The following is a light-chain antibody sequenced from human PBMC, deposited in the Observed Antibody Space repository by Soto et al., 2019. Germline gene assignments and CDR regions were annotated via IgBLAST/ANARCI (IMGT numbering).Light chain of an antibody. Sequence: QSVLTQSPSASASLGASVKLTCTLSSGRSSNAIAWHQQQPEKGPRFLMKVNNDDSHRKGDGIPDRFSGSSSGAERYLTISSLQSEDEADYYCQTWGTGIRLFGGGTKVTVL. J-gene: IGLJ2*01. V-gene: IGLV4-69*01. CDR3: QTWGTGIRL. CDR1: SGRSSNA. CDR2: VNNDDSH.